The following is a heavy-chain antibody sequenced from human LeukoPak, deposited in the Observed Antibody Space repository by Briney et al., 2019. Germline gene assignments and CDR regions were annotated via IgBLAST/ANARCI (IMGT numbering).Heavy chain of an antibody. D-gene: IGHD1-26*01. Sequence: GKGLDWVSAISGSGSDIYYADSVRGRFTISRDNSKNSLYLQMNSLRAEDTAVYYCAVDPDYWGQGTLVTVSS. CDR2: ISGSGSDI. V-gene: IGHV3-21*01. CDR3: AVDPDY. J-gene: IGHJ4*02.